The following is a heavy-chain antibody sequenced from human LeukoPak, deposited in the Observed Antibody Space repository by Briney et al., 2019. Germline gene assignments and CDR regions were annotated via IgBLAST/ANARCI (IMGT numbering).Heavy chain of an antibody. D-gene: IGHD6-19*01. J-gene: IGHJ6*03. V-gene: IGHV4-4*07. CDR2: IYTSGST. CDR1: GGSISSYY. CDR3: AREFGIAVAGTYRALDYMDV. Sequence: SETLSLTCTVSGGSISSYYWSWIRQPAGKGLEWIGRIYTSGSTNYNPSLKSRVTMSVDTSKNQFSLKLSSVTAADTAVYYCAREFGIAVAGTYRALDYMDVWGKGTTVTVS.